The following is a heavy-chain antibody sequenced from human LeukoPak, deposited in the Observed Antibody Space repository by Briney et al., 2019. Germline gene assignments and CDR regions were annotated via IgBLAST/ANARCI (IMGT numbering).Heavy chain of an antibody. D-gene: IGHD6-19*01. Sequence: PSETLSLTCTVSGGSISSSSYYWGWIRQPPGKGLEWIGSIYYSGSTYYNPSLKSRVTISVDTSKNQFSLKLSSVTAADTAVYYCAREAGYSSGYYYFDYWGQGTLVTVSS. CDR1: GGSISSSSYY. J-gene: IGHJ4*02. CDR2: IYYSGST. CDR3: AREAGYSSGYYYFDY. V-gene: IGHV4-39*07.